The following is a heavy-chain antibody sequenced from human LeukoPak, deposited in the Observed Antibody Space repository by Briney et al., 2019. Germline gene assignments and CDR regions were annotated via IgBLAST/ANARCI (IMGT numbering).Heavy chain of an antibody. CDR3: ARVRNTAEARYYFDS. V-gene: IGHV5-51*01. CDR2: IYPGDSDT. J-gene: IGHJ4*02. D-gene: IGHD5-18*01. Sequence: GESLKISCQASGDSFPYYWIAWVRQTPGKGLEWMGIIYPGDSDTRYSPSFEGQVTISADTSIATADLQWSSVKASDTAIYFCARVRNTAEARYYFDSWGQGTQVTVSS. CDR1: GDSFPYYW.